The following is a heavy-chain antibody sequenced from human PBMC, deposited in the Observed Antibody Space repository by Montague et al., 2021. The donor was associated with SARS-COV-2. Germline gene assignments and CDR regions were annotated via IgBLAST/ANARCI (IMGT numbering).Heavy chain of an antibody. J-gene: IGHJ4*02. CDR2: INHRGTS. CDR3: ARGRQHFNMIVVVMTGGEYYFDY. V-gene: IGHV4-34*01. CDR1: GGSFSDYY. Sequence: SKTLSLTCAVYGGSFSDYYWSWIRQPPGKGLEWIGEINHRGTSNYNPSLKSRVSISVDTSKNQFSLYLGSVTAADTAVYYCARGRQHFNMIVVVMTGGEYYFDYWAQGTLVTVSS. D-gene: IGHD3-22*01.